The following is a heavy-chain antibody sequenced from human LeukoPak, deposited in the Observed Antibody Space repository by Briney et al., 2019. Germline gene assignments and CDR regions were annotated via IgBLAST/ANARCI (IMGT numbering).Heavy chain of an antibody. CDR3: ATDHTAMVGSYFDY. D-gene: IGHD5-18*01. CDR2: ISYDGSNK. J-gene: IGHJ4*02. CDR1: GFTFSSYG. Sequence: HPGGSLRLSCAASGFTFSSYGMHWVRQAPGKGLEWVAVISYDGSNKYYADSVKGRFTISRDNSKNTLYLQMNSLRAEDTAVYYCATDHTAMVGSYFDYWGQGTLVTVSS. V-gene: IGHV3-30*03.